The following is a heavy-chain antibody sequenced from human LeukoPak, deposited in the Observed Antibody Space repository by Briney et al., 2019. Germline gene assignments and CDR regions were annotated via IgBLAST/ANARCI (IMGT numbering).Heavy chain of an antibody. Sequence: PSETLSLTCTVSGGSISSSSYYWGWIRQPPGKGLEWIGSIYYSGSTYYNPSLRSRVTISVDTSKNQFSLKLSSVTAADTAVYYCARRRITIFGVATPYYFDYWGQGTLVTVSS. V-gene: IGHV4-39*01. D-gene: IGHD3-3*01. J-gene: IGHJ4*02. CDR1: GGSISSSSYY. CDR2: IYYSGST. CDR3: ARRRITIFGVATPYYFDY.